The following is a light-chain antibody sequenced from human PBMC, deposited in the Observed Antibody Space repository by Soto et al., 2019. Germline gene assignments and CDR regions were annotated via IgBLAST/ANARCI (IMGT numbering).Light chain of an antibody. J-gene: IGKJ1*01. CDR1: QSVSSSY. Sequence: EIVLTQSPGILSLSPGERATLSCRASQSVSSSYFAWYQQKPGQAPRLLIYGASSRATGIPDRFSGSGSGTDFTLTISRLEPEDFAVYYCQQYGRSPRTFGQGTKVEIK. V-gene: IGKV3-20*01. CDR2: GAS. CDR3: QQYGRSPRT.